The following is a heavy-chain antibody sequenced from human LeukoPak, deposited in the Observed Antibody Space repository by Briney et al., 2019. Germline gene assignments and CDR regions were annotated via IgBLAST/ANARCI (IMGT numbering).Heavy chain of an antibody. D-gene: IGHD3-10*01. CDR1: GGSISSYY. CDR2: IYYSGST. CDR3: ARAFGTMVRGAYWGWFDS. Sequence: SETLSLTCTVSGGSISSYYWSWIRQPPGKALEWIGYIYYSGSTNYNPSLKSRVTISVDTSKNQFSLKLSSVTAADTAVYYCARAFGTMVRGAYWGWFDSWGQGTLVTVSS. V-gene: IGHV4-59*01. J-gene: IGHJ5*01.